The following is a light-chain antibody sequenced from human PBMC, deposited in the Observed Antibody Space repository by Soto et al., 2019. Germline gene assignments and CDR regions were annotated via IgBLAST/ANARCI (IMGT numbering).Light chain of an antibody. Sequence: QSALTQPASVSGSPGQSITISCTGTSSDVGSYNLFSWYQQHPGKAPKLMIYEGSKRPLGVSNRFSGSKSGNTASLTISGLQAEDEADYYCCSYAGSSTPYVFGTGTKVTVL. J-gene: IGLJ1*01. CDR2: EGS. V-gene: IGLV2-23*01. CDR3: CSYAGSSTPYV. CDR1: SSDVGSYNL.